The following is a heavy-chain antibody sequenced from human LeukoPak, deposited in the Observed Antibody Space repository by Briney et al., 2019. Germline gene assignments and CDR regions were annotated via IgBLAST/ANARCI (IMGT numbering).Heavy chain of an antibody. J-gene: IGHJ4*02. Sequence: SETLSLTCTVSGGSISSSSYYWGWIRQPPGKGLEWIGSIYYSGRTYYNPSLKSRVTISVDTSKNHFSLILNSVTAADTAVYCCAGYDFGTSTVGYWGQGTLVTVSS. CDR3: AGYDFGTSTVGY. CDR2: IYYSGRT. CDR1: GGSISSSSYY. V-gene: IGHV4-39*02. D-gene: IGHD4-23*01.